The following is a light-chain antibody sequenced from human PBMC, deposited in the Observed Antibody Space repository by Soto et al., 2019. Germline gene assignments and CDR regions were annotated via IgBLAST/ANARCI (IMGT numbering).Light chain of an antibody. V-gene: IGLV1-44*01. Sequence: QSVLTQPPSASGTPGQRVIISCSGSSSSIGSNTVNWYRQHPGTAPTVLIYTDDQRPSGVPARFSGSRSGTSASLAISGLQSEDEADYYCAAWDDSLNSVIFGGGTKLTV. CDR1: SSSIGSNT. CDR2: TDD. J-gene: IGLJ2*01. CDR3: AAWDDSLNSVI.